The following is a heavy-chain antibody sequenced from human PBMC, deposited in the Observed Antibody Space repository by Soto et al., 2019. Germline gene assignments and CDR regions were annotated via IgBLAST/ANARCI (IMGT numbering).Heavy chain of an antibody. CDR2: LYDTGST. D-gene: IGHD2-8*01. V-gene: IGHV4-59*08. J-gene: IGHJ5*02. CDR3: ARLGYCSTGVCYRT. CDR1: GGSISTYH. Sequence: QVQLQESGPGLVKPSETLSLTCSVSGGSISTYHWAWTRQSPERGLEWIGILYDTGSTTYNPSLKSRLPISVDRSKNYFSLKLTSVTAADTAVYYCARLGYCSTGVCYRTWGQGTLVTVSS.